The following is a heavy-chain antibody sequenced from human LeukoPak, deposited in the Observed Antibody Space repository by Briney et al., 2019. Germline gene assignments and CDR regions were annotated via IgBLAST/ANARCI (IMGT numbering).Heavy chain of an antibody. V-gene: IGHV4-61*10. Sequence: SETLSLTCSVSGGSISSGSYYWNWIRQPAGKGLEWIGYIYYSGSTNYNPSLKSRVTISVDTPKNQFSLKLSSVTAADTAVYYCARDRAPRSPSYYYYYMDVWGKGTTVTVSS. D-gene: IGHD3-10*01. J-gene: IGHJ6*03. CDR2: IYYSGST. CDR3: ARDRAPRSPSYYYYYMDV. CDR1: GGSISSGSYY.